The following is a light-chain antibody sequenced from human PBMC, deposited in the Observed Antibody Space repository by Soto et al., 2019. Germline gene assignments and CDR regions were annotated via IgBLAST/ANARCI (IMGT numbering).Light chain of an antibody. J-gene: IGKJ5*01. Sequence: NLLTQSPGALSLSPGERATLSCRASQSISSYLAWYQQKPGQSPRLLIYDASNRATGIPARFSGSGSGTDFTLTISSLEPEDFAVYYCQQRSDWPPITFGQGTRLEIK. V-gene: IGKV3-11*01. CDR1: QSISSY. CDR3: QQRSDWPPIT. CDR2: DAS.